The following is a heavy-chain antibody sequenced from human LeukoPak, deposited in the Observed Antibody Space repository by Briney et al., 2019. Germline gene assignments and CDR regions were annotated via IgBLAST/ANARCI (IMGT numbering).Heavy chain of an antibody. V-gene: IGHV1-8*01. CDR1: GYTVTSYD. D-gene: IGHD3-22*01. J-gene: IGHJ4*02. CDR2: MNPNSGNT. Sequence: ASVKVSCKASGYTVTSYDINWVRQATGQGLEWMGWMNPNSGNTGYAQKFQGRVTMTRNTSISTAYMELSSLRSEDTAVYYCARGRGAGYYDSNGFYYWGQGTLVTVSS. CDR3: ARGRGAGYYDSNGFYY.